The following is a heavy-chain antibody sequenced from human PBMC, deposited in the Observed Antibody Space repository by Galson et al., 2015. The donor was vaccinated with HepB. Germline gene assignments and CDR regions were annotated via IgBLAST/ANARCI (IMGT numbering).Heavy chain of an antibody. CDR1: GGTLSSYA. J-gene: IGHJ6*02. Sequence: SVKVSCKASGGTLSSYAINWVRQAPGQGLEWMGRIIPIFGSANYAQKLQGRVTITADESTNTAYMELSSLRSEDTAVYFCARALGRYCDGGTCYGSADVWGQGTTVTVSS. CDR3: ARALGRYCDGGTCYGSADV. D-gene: IGHD2-15*01. CDR2: IIPIFGSA. V-gene: IGHV1-69*13.